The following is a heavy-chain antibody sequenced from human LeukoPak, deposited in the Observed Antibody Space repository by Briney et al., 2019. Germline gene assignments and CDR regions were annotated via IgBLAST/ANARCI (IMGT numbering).Heavy chain of an antibody. J-gene: IGHJ5*02. CDR2: IYYTGNT. D-gene: IGHD6-13*01. V-gene: IGHV4-39*01. Sequence: SETLSLTCTVPGVSISTRTYYWAWIRQPPGEGLEWIGSIYYTGNTNYNPSLKSRVTISVDTSKNQFSLKVTSVTAADTAVYYCARQGDTSSWYNWFDPWGQGTLVTVST. CDR1: GVSISTRTYY. CDR3: ARQGDTSSWYNWFDP.